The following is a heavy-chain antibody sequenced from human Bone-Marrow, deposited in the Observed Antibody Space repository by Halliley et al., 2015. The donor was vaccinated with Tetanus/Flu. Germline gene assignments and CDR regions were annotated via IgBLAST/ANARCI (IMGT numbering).Heavy chain of an antibody. Sequence: TLSLTCTVSGGSISSGGYSWTWIRQPPGKGLEWIGNIHYSGSTNYNPSLRSRVTISVDKSRNLFSLTLTSVTAADTAVYYCAADRGTANLFENALSIWGQGTMVTVSS. CDR1: GGSISSGGYS. CDR3: AADRGTANLFENALSI. J-gene: IGHJ3*02. D-gene: IGHD2-21*02. CDR2: IHYSGST. V-gene: IGHV4-31*09.